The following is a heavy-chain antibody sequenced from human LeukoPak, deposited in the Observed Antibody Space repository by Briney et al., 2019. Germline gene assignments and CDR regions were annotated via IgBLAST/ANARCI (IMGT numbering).Heavy chain of an antibody. CDR1: GYTFTGYY. CDR3: ARSPPNGWYRAGSQDV. Sequence: GASVKVSCKASGYTFTGYYIHWVRQAPGQGLEWMGRIIPNSGGTNYAQKFQGRVTMTRDTSISTAYMELSRLRSDDTVVYYCARSPPNGWYRAGSQDVWGQGTMVVVSS. J-gene: IGHJ3*01. D-gene: IGHD6-19*01. V-gene: IGHV1-2*05. CDR2: IIPNSGGT.